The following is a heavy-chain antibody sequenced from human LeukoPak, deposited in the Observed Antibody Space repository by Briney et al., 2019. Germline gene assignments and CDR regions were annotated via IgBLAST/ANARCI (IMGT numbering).Heavy chain of an antibody. Sequence: ASVKVSCKASGYTFTSYGISWVRQAPGQGLEWMGWISAYNGNTNYAQKLQGRVTMTTDTSTSTAYMELRSLRSDDTAVYYCARDGPEPYSGSPLGHWGQGTLVTVSP. J-gene: IGHJ1*01. CDR3: ARDGPEPYSGSPLGH. V-gene: IGHV1-18*01. CDR2: ISAYNGNT. CDR1: GYTFTSYG. D-gene: IGHD1-26*01.